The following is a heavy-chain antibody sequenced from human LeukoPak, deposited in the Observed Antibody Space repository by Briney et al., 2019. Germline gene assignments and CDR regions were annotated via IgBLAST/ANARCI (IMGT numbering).Heavy chain of an antibody. CDR1: GDSISSYY. V-gene: IGHV4-4*07. Sequence: SETLSLTCTVSGDSISSYYWSWIRQPAGKGLEWIGRIYTSGSTNYNPSLKSRVTMSVDTSKNQFSLKLSSVTAADTAVYYCARDSAWISGWDYYYYMDVWGKGTTVTISS. J-gene: IGHJ6*03. CDR2: IYTSGST. D-gene: IGHD6-19*01. CDR3: ARDSAWISGWDYYYYMDV.